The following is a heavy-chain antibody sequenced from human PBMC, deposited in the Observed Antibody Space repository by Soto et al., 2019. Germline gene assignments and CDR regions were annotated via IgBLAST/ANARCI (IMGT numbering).Heavy chain of an antibody. CDR3: AKSLYSYDSSPLDH. Sequence: PGGSLRLSCAAAGFDFEDYAMHWVRQVPGKGLEWVSLTNSDGTDSYYMDSVKGRFTISRDNAKSTLYLQMDRLRPEDTALYFCAKSLYSYDSSPLDHWGQGTLVTVSS. J-gene: IGHJ4*02. V-gene: IGHV3-43D*04. CDR2: TNSDGTDS. D-gene: IGHD3-22*01. CDR1: GFDFEDYA.